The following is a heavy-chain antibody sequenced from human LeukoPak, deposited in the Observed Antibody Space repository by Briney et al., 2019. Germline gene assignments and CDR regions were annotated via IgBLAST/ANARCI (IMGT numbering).Heavy chain of an antibody. CDR2: IYSGGGT. CDR3: ARDPGYDYYYYMDV. V-gene: IGHV3-66*01. Sequence: PGGSLRLSCAASGFTVSSNYMSWVRQAPGKGPEWVSVIYSGGGTYYADSVKGRFTISRDNSKNTLYLQMNSLRVEDTAVYYCARDPGYDYYYYMDVWGKGTTVTVSS. J-gene: IGHJ6*03. CDR1: GFTVSSNY.